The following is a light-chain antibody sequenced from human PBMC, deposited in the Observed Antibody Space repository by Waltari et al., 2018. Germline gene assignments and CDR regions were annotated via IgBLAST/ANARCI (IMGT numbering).Light chain of an antibody. CDR3: CSYATRNTPVA. CDR2: DVN. Sequence: QSALTQPASVSGSPGQSITISCTRITSVVGTYDFVPWYQQYPGKAANVIIYDVNKRPSGVSDRFSGSKSGNTSSLTISGLQPEDEADYHCCSYATRNTPVAFGGGTKVTLL. J-gene: IGLJ2*01. V-gene: IGLV2-23*02. CDR1: TSVVGTYDF.